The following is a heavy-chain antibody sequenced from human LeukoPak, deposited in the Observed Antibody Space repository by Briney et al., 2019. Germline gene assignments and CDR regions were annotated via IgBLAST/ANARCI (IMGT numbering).Heavy chain of an antibody. V-gene: IGHV3-7*01. CDR3: ARDGTAAGLYFDL. CDR1: GFTFTDYW. CDR2: IRQDGSEK. J-gene: IGHJ4*01. D-gene: IGHD6-13*01. Sequence: GGSLRLSCAVSGFTFTDYWMNWVRQAPGKGLEWVARIRQDGSEKTYVDSVKGRFTISRDNTKNSLSLQVNSLRVEDTAVYYCARDGTAAGLYFDLWGQGTLVTVSS.